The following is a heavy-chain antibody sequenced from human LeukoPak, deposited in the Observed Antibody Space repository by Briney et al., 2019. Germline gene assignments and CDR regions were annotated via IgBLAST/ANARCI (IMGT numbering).Heavy chain of an antibody. CDR2: ISISGSTT. V-gene: IGHV3-48*03. D-gene: IGHD3-9*01. Sequence: GGSLRLSCAASGFTFGTYEMNWVRQAPGKGLEWVSYISISGSTTYYADSVKGRFTISRDNAKNSLYLQMNSLRAEDTAVYYCARVDYDVSTGYQNYFEFWGQGTLVTVSS. J-gene: IGHJ4*02. CDR3: ARVDYDVSTGYQNYFEF. CDR1: GFTFGTYE.